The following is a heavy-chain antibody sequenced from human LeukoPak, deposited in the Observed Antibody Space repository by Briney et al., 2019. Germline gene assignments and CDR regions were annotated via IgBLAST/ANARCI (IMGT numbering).Heavy chain of an antibody. CDR1: RFTFSSYG. CDR3: ARSHHGYCSSTSCYFYYYYGMDV. CDR2: IWYDGSNK. J-gene: IGHJ6*02. V-gene: IGHV3-33*01. D-gene: IGHD2-2*01. Sequence: GGSLRLSCAASRFTFSSYGMHWVRQAPGKGLEWVAVIWYDGSNKYYADSVKGRFTISRDNSKNTLYLQMNSLRAEDTAVYYCARSHHGYCSSTSCYFYYYYGMDVWGQGTTVTVSS.